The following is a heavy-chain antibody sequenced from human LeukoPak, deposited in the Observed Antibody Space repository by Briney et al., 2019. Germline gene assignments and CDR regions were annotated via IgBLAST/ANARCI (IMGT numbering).Heavy chain of an antibody. V-gene: IGHV1-69*13. J-gene: IGHJ4*02. CDR3: ARGRDYYDSSGYYYFDY. Sequence: SVKVSCKASGGTFSSYAISWVRQAPGQGLEWMGGIIPIFGTADYAQKFQGRVTITADESTSTAYMELSSLRSEDTAVYYCARGRDYYDSSGYYYFDYWGQGTLVTASS. D-gene: IGHD3-22*01. CDR2: IIPIFGTA. CDR1: GGTFSSYA.